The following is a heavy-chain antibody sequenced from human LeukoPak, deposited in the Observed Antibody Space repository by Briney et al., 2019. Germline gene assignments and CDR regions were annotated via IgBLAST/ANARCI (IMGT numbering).Heavy chain of an antibody. D-gene: IGHD3-22*01. V-gene: IGHV5-51*01. Sequence: HGESLKISCKGSGYSFTSYWIGWVRQKPGKGLEWMGINCPGDSDTRYSPSFQGQVTISADKSISTAYLQWSSLKASDTAMYYCARRLTYDSRAYYCLDYWGQGTLVTVSS. CDR3: ARRLTYDSRAYYCLDY. J-gene: IGHJ4*02. CDR2: NCPGDSDT. CDR1: GYSFTSYW.